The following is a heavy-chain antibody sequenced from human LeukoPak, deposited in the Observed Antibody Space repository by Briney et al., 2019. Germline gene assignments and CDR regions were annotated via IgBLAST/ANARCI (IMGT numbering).Heavy chain of an antibody. D-gene: IGHD3-10*01. V-gene: IGHV1-2*02. CDR1: GYTFTGYY. CDR3: ARAYGSGTLRWFDP. CDR2: INPNSGGT. J-gene: IGHJ5*02. Sequence: ASVKVSCKASGYTFTGYYMHWVRQAPGQGLEWMGWINPNSGGTNYAQKFQGRVTMTRDTSISTAYMELSRLRSDDTAVYYCARAYGSGTLRWFDPWGQGTLVTVSS.